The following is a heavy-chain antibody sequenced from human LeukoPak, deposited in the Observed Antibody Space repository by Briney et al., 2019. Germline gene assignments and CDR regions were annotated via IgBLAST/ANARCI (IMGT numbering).Heavy chain of an antibody. D-gene: IGHD3-10*01. Sequence: GGSLRLSCAASGFTFRSHWMHWVRQAPGKGLVWVSRISSDGSSTSYADSVKGRFTISRDNAKNTLYLQMNSLRVEDTAVYYCAREWSGFGELPDYWGQGSLVTVSS. CDR2: ISSDGSST. CDR1: GFTFRSHW. J-gene: IGHJ4*02. V-gene: IGHV3-74*01. CDR3: AREWSGFGELPDY.